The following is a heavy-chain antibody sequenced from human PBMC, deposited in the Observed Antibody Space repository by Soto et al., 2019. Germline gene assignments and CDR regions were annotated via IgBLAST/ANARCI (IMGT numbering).Heavy chain of an antibody. Sequence: PSETLSLTSSVSGCSIRSNIYYWGLIRPPPGKGLEWIATVHYSGSTYYTPSLKNRVTISADTSNNQFSLRLNSVTAADTAVYYCARQHYYDSSGYYTWNWGQGTLVTVS. CDR1: GCSIRSNIYY. V-gene: IGHV4-39*01. D-gene: IGHD3-22*01. CDR3: ARQHYYDSSGYYTWN. CDR2: VHYSGST. J-gene: IGHJ4*02.